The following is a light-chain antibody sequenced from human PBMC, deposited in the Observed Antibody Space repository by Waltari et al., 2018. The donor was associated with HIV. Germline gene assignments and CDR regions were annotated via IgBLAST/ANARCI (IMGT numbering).Light chain of an antibody. J-gene: IGLJ2*01. V-gene: IGLV2-14*01. CDR3: ASYTADDTVL. CDR1: DSDFGLYNF. Sequence: SDLTQPASVSGFLGQSLTISCTGGDSDFGLYNFISWYQQQPGEVPKLLLYEVDTRASGIPGRFSGSKSGNTASRTITGLQIEDEGLYYCASYTADDTVLFGGGTTVTVL. CDR2: EVD.